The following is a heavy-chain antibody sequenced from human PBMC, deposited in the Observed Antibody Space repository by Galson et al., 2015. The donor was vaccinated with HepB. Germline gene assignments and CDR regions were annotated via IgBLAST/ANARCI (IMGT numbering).Heavy chain of an antibody. D-gene: IGHD3-10*01. CDR1: GFTFSSYG. CDR2: IWYDGSNK. J-gene: IGHJ3*02. V-gene: IGHV3-33*08. Sequence: SLRLSCAASGFTFSSYGMHWVRQAPGKGLEWVAVIWYDGSNKYYADSVKGRFTISRDNSKNTLYLQMNSLRAEDTAVYYCARESLAQLVAFDIWGQGTMVTVSS. CDR3: ARESLAQLVAFDI.